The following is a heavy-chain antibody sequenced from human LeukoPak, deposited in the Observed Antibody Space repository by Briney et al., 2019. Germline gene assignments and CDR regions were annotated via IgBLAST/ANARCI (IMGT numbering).Heavy chain of an antibody. D-gene: IGHD6-19*01. J-gene: IGHJ4*02. CDR2: VSGFNGDT. Sequence: AAVKVSCKASGYTFNHHGISWVRQAPGQGLEWMGGVSGFNGDTHYAQKFQGRVTMTRDTSTTTAYMELRSLRSDDTALYYCARDPTNTSGRYAYFDFWGQGTLVTVSS. CDR1: GYTFNHHG. V-gene: IGHV1-18*01. CDR3: ARDPTNTSGRYAYFDF.